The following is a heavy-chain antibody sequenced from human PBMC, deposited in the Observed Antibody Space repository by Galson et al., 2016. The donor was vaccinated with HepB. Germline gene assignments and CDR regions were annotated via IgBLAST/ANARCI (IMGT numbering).Heavy chain of an antibody. Sequence: SLRLSCAASGFTFSSFAMSWVRQAPGKGLEWVSGISWSGGNTYFADSVKGRFTISRDNSRNTLYLQMNSLGAEDTAIYYCAALVPRLRYFDWLQYYFDYWGQGTPVTVSS. V-gene: IGHV3-23*01. D-gene: IGHD3-9*01. CDR2: ISWSGGNT. CDR1: GFTFSSFA. J-gene: IGHJ4*02. CDR3: AALVPRLRYFDWLQYYFDY.